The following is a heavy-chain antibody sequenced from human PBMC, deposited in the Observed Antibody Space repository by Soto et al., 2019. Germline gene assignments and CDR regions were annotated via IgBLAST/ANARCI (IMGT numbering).Heavy chain of an antibody. V-gene: IGHV3-23*01. CDR1: GFTFSSCA. CDR3: AKRKPYCSGGSCSRFYYMDV. D-gene: IGHD2-15*01. CDR2: ISGSGGST. J-gene: IGHJ6*03. Sequence: EVQLLESGGGLVQPGGSLRLSCAASGFTFSSCAMSWVRQTPGKGLEWVSAISGSGGSTYYADSVKGRFTISRDNSKNTLYLQMNSLRAEDTAVYYCAKRKPYCSGGSCSRFYYMDVWGKGTTVTVSS.